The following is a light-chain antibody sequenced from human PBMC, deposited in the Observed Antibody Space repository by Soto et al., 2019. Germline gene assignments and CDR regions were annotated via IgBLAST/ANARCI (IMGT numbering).Light chain of an antibody. CDR1: QTVRSSH. CDR2: GTS. J-gene: IGKJ4*01. CDR3: QQYGTSPTLT. V-gene: IGKV3-20*01. Sequence: IVLTQSPGTLSLSPGERATLSCRASQTVRSSHLAWYQQKSGQAPRLLMYGTSTSATGIPDRFSGSAFGTEFTLTISRLEPEDVGVYYCQQYGTSPTLTFGGGTKVEI.